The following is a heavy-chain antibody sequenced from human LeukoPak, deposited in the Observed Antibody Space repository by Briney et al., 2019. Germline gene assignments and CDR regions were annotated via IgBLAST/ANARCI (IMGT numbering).Heavy chain of an antibody. CDR3: AKVPDNLDAFDI. CDR1: GFTFSSYA. Sequence: PGGSLRLSCAASGFTFSSYAMSWVRQAPGKGLEWVSSISGSDGSTYYADSVKGRFTISRDNAKNSLYLQMNSLRAEDTALYYCAKVPDNLDAFDIWGQGTMVTVSS. J-gene: IGHJ3*02. V-gene: IGHV3-23*01. D-gene: IGHD1-1*01. CDR2: ISGSDGST.